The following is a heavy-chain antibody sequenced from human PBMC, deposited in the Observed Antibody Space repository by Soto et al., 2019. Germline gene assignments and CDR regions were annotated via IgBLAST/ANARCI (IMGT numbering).Heavy chain of an antibody. Sequence: ASVKVSCKASGYTFTSYAMHWVRQAPGQRLEWMGWINAGNGNTKYSQKFQGRVTITRDTSASTAYMELSSLRSEDTAVYYCARDDVTGTTTHNWLDPWGQGTLVTFSS. CDR1: GYTFTSYA. J-gene: IGHJ5*02. V-gene: IGHV1-3*01. CDR3: ARDDVTGTTTHNWLDP. CDR2: INAGNGNT. D-gene: IGHD1-7*01.